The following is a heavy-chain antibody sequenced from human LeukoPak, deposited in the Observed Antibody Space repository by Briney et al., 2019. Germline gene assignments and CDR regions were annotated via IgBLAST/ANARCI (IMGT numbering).Heavy chain of an antibody. V-gene: IGHV4-59*08. CDR2: IYYSGST. CDR1: GGSISSYY. J-gene: IGHJ4*02. Sequence: ASETLSLTCTVSGGSISSYYWSWIRQPPGKGLEWIGYIYYSGSTNYNPSLKSRVTISVDPSKNQFSLKLSSVTAADTAVYYCARQSIAVAGIDYWGQGTLVTVSS. D-gene: IGHD6-19*01. CDR3: ARQSIAVAGIDY.